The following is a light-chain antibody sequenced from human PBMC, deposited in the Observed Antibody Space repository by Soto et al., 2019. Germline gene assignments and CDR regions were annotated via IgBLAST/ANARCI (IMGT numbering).Light chain of an antibody. CDR1: QNIYYN. V-gene: IGKV3-15*01. CDR2: RAS. Sequence: ILMTQSPATVSVSPWESATLSCRASQNIYYNVAWYQQRPGQAPRLLIYRASTRATGVPARFSGSGSGTEFTLTISSLQPEDFTVYSCLQYHNLWAFGQGTKVDIK. CDR3: LQYHNLWA. J-gene: IGKJ1*01.